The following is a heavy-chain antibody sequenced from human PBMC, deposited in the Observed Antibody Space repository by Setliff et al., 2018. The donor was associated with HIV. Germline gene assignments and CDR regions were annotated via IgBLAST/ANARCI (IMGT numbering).Heavy chain of an antibody. CDR1: GFIFSSYA. CDR3: AREDSSWYGSLDY. CDR2: IRGSGSGDTT. D-gene: IGHD6-13*01. J-gene: IGHJ4*02. Sequence: GGSLRLSCAASGFIFSSYAMTWVRQAPGTGLEWVSTIRGSGSGDTTHYADFVKGRFTISRDNSKNTVYLQMNSLRAEDMAIYYCAREDSSWYGSLDYWGQGTPVTVSS. V-gene: IGHV3-23*01.